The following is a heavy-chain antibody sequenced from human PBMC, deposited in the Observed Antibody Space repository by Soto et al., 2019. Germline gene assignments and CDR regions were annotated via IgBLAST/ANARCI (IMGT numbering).Heavy chain of an antibody. CDR2: IYYSGST. D-gene: IGHD6-13*01. J-gene: IGHJ3*02. V-gene: IGHV4-30-4*01. CDR1: GGSISSGDYY. Sequence: SETLSLTCTVSGGSISSGDYYWSWIRQPPGKGLEWIGYIYYSGSTYYNPSLKSRVTISVDTSKNQFSLKLSSVTAADTAVYYCARDSHSSREPYAFDIWGQGTMVTVSS. CDR3: ARDSHSSREPYAFDI.